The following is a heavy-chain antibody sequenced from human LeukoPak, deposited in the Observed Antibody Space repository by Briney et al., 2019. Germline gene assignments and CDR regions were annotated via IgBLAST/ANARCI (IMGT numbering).Heavy chain of an antibody. D-gene: IGHD1-26*01. Sequence: GGSLRLSCEASGFAFSTYWMSWVRQAPGKGLEWVANIKEDGSDKYYVDSVEGRFTISRDNAKNSLYLQMNTLRAEDTAVYYCARDPLWRVGATANWFDPWGQGTLVTVSS. CDR3: ARDPLWRVGATANWFDP. CDR2: IKEDGSDK. J-gene: IGHJ5*02. CDR1: GFAFSTYW. V-gene: IGHV3-7*01.